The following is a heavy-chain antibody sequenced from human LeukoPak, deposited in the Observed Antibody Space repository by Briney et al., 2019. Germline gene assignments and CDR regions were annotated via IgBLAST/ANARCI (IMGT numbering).Heavy chain of an antibody. CDR2: INTSGGTV. J-gene: IGHJ6*03. V-gene: IGHV3-48*01. CDR3: ASLGPGGYSWSTDMDV. D-gene: IGHD5-18*01. CDR1: GSTFSDYS. Sequence: GGSLRLSCADSGSTFSDYSMNWVRQAPGKGLEWISYINTSGGTVYYAASVKGRFTISRDNAKNSLYLQMNSLRAEDTAVYYCASLGPGGYSWSTDMDVWGKGTTVTISS.